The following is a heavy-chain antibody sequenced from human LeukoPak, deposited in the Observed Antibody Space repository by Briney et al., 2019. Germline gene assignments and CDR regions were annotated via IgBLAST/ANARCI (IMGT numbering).Heavy chain of an antibody. Sequence: SETLSLTCAVYGGSFSGYYWSWIRQPPGKGLEWIGEINHSGSTNYNPSLKSRVTISVDTSKNQFSLKLSSVTAADTAVYYCARLPYYYDSSGYYYFSFDYWGQGSLVIVSS. D-gene: IGHD3-22*01. CDR1: GGSFSGYY. J-gene: IGHJ4*02. CDR2: INHSGST. V-gene: IGHV4-34*01. CDR3: ARLPYYYDSSGYYYFSFDY.